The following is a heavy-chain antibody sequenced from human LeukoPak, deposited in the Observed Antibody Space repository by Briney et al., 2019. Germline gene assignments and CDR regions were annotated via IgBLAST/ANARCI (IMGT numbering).Heavy chain of an antibody. D-gene: IGHD3-3*01. CDR1: GSMFRNYW. Sequence: GGSLRLSCVVSGSMFRNYWMSWLRQAPGKGPEWVANINQDGTKIFEVDFMKGRFTLSRDNSKSTLYLQMNSLRPEDTAVYYCVREGVNSPDDTLDVWGQGTVVTVSS. CDR3: VREGVNSPDDTLDV. CDR2: INQDGTKI. J-gene: IGHJ3*01. V-gene: IGHV3-7*01.